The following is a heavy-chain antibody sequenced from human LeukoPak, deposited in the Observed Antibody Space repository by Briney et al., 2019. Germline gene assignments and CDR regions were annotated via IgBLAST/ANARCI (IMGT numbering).Heavy chain of an antibody. CDR2: INHNGST. Sequence: SETLSLTCAVYGGSFSGYYWSWIRQPPGKGLEWIGEINHNGSTNYNPSLKSRVTISVDTSKNQFSLKLSSVTAADTAVYYCARTDLSIQLWSFDYWGQGTLVTVSS. V-gene: IGHV4-34*01. CDR1: GGSFSGYY. J-gene: IGHJ4*02. CDR3: ARTDLSIQLWSFDY. D-gene: IGHD5-18*01.